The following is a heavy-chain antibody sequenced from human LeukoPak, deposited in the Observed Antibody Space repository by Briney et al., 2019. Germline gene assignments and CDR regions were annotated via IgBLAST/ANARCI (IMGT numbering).Heavy chain of an antibody. D-gene: IGHD3-3*01. V-gene: IGHV1-24*01. CDR2: FDPEDGET. CDR1: GYTLTELS. J-gene: IGHJ4*02. Sequence: ASVKVSCKVSGYTLTELSMHWVRQAPGKGFEWMGGFDPEDGETIYAQKFQGRDTMTEDTSTDTAYMELSSLRSEDTAVYYCATFRFWSGYSTDYWGQGTLVTVSS. CDR3: ATFRFWSGYSTDY.